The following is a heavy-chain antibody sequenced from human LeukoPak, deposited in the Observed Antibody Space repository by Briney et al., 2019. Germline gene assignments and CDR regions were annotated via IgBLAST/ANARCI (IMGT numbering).Heavy chain of an antibody. CDR2: IYHSGST. CDR1: GGSISSSNW. J-gene: IGHJ5*02. Sequence: SETLSLTCAVSGGSISSSNWWSWVRQPPGKGLEWIGEIYHSGSTNYNPSLKSRVTISVDKSKNQFSLKLSSVTAADTAVYYCAPRVAAAGDWFDPWGQGTLVTVSS. D-gene: IGHD6-13*01. CDR3: APRVAAAGDWFDP. V-gene: IGHV4-4*02.